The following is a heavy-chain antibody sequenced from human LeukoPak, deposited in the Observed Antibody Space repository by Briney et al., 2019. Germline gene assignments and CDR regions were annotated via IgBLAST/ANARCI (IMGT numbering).Heavy chain of an antibody. Sequence: PGGSLRPSCAASGFTFSSYWMHWVRQAPGKGLMWVSHVNNAGRETTYADSVKGRFTISRDNAKNTVYLQMNSLRAEDTAVYYCARSSGGFDHWGQGTQVTVSS. D-gene: IGHD3-16*01. CDR2: VNNAGRET. J-gene: IGHJ4*02. V-gene: IGHV3-74*01. CDR3: ARSSGGFDH. CDR1: GFTFSSYW.